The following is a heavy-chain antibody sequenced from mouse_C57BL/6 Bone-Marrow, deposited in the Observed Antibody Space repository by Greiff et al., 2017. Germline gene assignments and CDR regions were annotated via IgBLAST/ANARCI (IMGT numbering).Heavy chain of an antibody. J-gene: IGHJ3*01. Sequence: VQLQQSGAELVRPGASVKLSCTASGFNIKDDYMHWVNQRPAQGLEWIGWIDPENGDTEYASKFQGTATITADTSSNTAYLQLSSLTSEDTAVYYCTTAFYDYDNLTFAYWGQGTLVTVSA. CDR3: TTAFYDYDNLTFAY. D-gene: IGHD2-4*01. CDR1: GFNIKDDY. CDR2: IDPENGDT. V-gene: IGHV14-4*01.